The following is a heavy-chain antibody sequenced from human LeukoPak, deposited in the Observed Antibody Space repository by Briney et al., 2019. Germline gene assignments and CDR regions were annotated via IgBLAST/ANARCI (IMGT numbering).Heavy chain of an antibody. CDR3: ARTTHDSGGY. CDR1: GFTFSSYW. Sequence: GGSLRLSCVASGFTFSSYWMTWVRQAPGKGLEWVANIRQDGSDKYYVDSVKGRFTISRDNAKNSLYLQMNSLRVEDTAVYYCARTTHDSGGYWGQGTLVTVSS. CDR2: IRQDGSDK. D-gene: IGHD4-17*01. V-gene: IGHV3-7*04. J-gene: IGHJ4*02.